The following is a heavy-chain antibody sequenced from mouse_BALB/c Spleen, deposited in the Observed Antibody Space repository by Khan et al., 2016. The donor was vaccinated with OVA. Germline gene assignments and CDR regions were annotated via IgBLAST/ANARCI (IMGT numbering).Heavy chain of an antibody. J-gene: IGHJ2*01. D-gene: IGHD2-14*01. CDR2: ISSGGST. CDR3: AREAYRYDEYYFDY. Sequence: EVELVESGGDLVKPGGSLKLSCAASGFTFSSYVMSWVRQTPEKRLEWVASISSGGSTSYPVSVKGRFPISRDNARNILYLQMSSLRSESTAMYSGAREAYRYDEYYFDYWGQGTTLTVAS. V-gene: IGHV5-6-5*01. CDR1: GFTFSSYV.